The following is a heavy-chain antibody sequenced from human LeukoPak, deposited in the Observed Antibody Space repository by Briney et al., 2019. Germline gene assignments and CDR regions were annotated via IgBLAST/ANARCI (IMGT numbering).Heavy chain of an antibody. CDR2: ISSSSTI. D-gene: IGHD1-26*01. V-gene: IGHV3-48*01. CDR3: ASFSGSYHSFDY. J-gene: IGHJ4*02. CDR1: GFTFSSYS. Sequence: PGGSLRLSCAASGFTFSSYSMNWVRQAPGKGLEWVSYISSSSTIYYSDSVKGRLTISRDNAKNSLYLQMNSLRAEDTAVYYCASFSGSYHSFDYWGQGTLVTVSS.